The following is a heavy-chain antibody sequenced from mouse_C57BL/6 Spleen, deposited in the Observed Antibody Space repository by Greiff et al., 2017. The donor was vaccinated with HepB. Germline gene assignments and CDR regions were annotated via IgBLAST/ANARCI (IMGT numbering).Heavy chain of an antibody. CDR3: TTYYSNSDY. V-gene: IGHV14-4*01. CDR2: IDPENGDT. D-gene: IGHD2-5*01. CDR1: GFNIKDDY. Sequence: EVQLQHSGAELVRPGASVKLSCTASGFNIKDDYMHWVKQRPEQGLEWIGWIDPENGDTEYASKFQGKATITADTSSNTAYLQLSSLTSEDTAVYYCTTYYSNSDYWGQGTTLTVSS. J-gene: IGHJ2*01.